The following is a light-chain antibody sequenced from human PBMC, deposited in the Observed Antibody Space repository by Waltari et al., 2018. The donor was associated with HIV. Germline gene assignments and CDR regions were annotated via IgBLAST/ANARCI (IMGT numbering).Light chain of an antibody. CDR1: SSDVGRYNL. CDR3: CSYAGSSTFVV. V-gene: IGLV2-23*02. CDR2: EVT. Sequence: QSALTQPASVSGSPGQSITISCTGTSSDVGRYNLVSWYQQHPGKAPKLMIYEVTERPSGVSNRFSGSKSGNTASLTISGLQAEDEADYYCCSYAGSSTFVVFGGGTKLTVL. J-gene: IGLJ2*01.